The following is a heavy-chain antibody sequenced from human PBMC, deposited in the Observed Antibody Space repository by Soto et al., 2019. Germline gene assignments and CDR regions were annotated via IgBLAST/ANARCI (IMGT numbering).Heavy chain of an antibody. CDR3: TTDSYSTIIIVRFDY. V-gene: IGHV3-15*07. D-gene: IGHD3-22*01. CDR1: GFTFSNAW. J-gene: IGHJ4*01. Sequence: EVQLVESGGGLVKPGGSLRLSCAASGFTFSNAWINWVRQAPGKGLEWVGRIKSKTDGGTTDYAEPVKGRFAISRDDSNNMVYLQMNSLKIEEMPVYYCTTDSYSTIIIVRFDYWGHGTLVTVSS. CDR2: IKSKTDGGTT.